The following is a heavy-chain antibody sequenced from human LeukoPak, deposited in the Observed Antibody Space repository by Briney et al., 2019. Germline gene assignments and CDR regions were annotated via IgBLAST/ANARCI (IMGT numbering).Heavy chain of an antibody. CDR3: ASSQVPAAMPSGQYYYYYYYMDV. CDR2: IYTSGST. Sequence: SETLSLTCTVSGGSISSYYWSWIRQPAGKGLEWIGCIYTSGSTNYNPSLKSRVTMSVDTSKNQFSLKLSSVTAADTAVYYCASSQVPAAMPSGQYYYYYYYMDVWGKGTTVTVSS. D-gene: IGHD2-2*01. CDR1: GGSISSYY. V-gene: IGHV4-4*07. J-gene: IGHJ6*03.